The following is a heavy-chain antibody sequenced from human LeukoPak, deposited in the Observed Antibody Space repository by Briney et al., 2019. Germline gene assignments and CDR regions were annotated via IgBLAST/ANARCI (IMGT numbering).Heavy chain of an antibody. D-gene: IGHD2-15*01. V-gene: IGHV3-74*01. J-gene: IGHJ4*02. CDR1: GFTFSSYW. Sequence: PGGSLRLSCAASGFTFSSYWMHWVRQAPGKGLVWVSRINSDGSSTSYADSVKGRFTISRDSAKNTLYLQMNSLRAEDTAVYYCARDPCSGGSCYVGGFDYWGQGTLVTVSS. CDR3: ARDPCSGGSCYVGGFDY. CDR2: INSDGSST.